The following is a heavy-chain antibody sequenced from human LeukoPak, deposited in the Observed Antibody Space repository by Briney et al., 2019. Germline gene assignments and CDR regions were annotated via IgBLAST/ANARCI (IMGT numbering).Heavy chain of an antibody. Sequence: ASVKVSCKASGYTFTGYYMHWVRQAPGQGLEWMGIINPSGGSTNYAQKFQGRVTMTRDTSTSTVYMELSSLRSEDTAVYYCARDLGPSPLHYWGQGTLVTVSS. J-gene: IGHJ4*02. CDR2: INPSGGST. D-gene: IGHD3-16*01. V-gene: IGHV1-46*01. CDR1: GYTFTGYY. CDR3: ARDLGPSPLHY.